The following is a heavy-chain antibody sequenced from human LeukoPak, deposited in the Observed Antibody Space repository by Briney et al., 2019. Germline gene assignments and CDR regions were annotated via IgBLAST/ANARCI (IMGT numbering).Heavy chain of an antibody. CDR3: ARKGTVDQLLYVNYYGMDV. CDR1: GYTFTSYD. CDR2: MNPNSGNT. J-gene: IGHJ6*02. Sequence: ASVKVSCKASGYTFTSYDINWVRQATGQGLEWMGWMNPNSGNTGYAQKFQGRVTMTRSTSISTAYMELSSLRSEDTAVYYCARKGTVDQLLYVNYYGMDVWGQGTTVTVSS. D-gene: IGHD2-2*02. V-gene: IGHV1-8*01.